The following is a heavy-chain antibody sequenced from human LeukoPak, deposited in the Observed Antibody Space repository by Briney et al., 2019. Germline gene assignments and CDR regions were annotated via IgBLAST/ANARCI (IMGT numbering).Heavy chain of an antibody. CDR3: TTDPDCSGGSCYPVGYFDY. Sequence: PGGSLRLSCAASGFTFSNAWMSWVRQAPGKGLEWVGRIKSKTDGGQTDYAAPVKGRFTISRDDSKNTLYLQMNSLKTEDTAVYYCTTDPDCSGGSCYPVGYFDYWGQGTLVTVSS. V-gene: IGHV3-15*01. J-gene: IGHJ4*02. D-gene: IGHD2-15*01. CDR2: IKSKTDGGQT. CDR1: GFTFSNAW.